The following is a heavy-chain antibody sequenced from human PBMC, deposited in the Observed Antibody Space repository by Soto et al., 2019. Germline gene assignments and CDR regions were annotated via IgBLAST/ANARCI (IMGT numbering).Heavy chain of an antibody. J-gene: IGHJ4*02. CDR2: ISAYNGNT. D-gene: IGHD6-25*01. V-gene: IGHV1-18*01. CDR3: ARGSSGYYGGCLRKIDY. Sequence: ASVKVSCKASGYTFTDYVISWVRQAPGQGLEWMGWISAYNGNTNYAQKLQGRVTMTTDTSTSTAYMELRSLRYEDTAEYDCARGSSGYYGGCLRKIDYWGQGTLVTVSS. CDR1: GYTFTDYV.